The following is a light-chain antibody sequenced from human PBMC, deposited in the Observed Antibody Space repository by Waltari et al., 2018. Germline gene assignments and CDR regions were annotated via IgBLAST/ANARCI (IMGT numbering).Light chain of an antibody. Sequence: DIVMTQSPDSLSGSLGERATVNCKPSQSVLYRPNNKNHLAWYQQKPGQPPRLLIYWASTREAGVPDRFSGSGSGTDFTLTISSLQAEDVAVYYCQQYANTPRTFGQGTTVEIK. J-gene: IGKJ1*01. V-gene: IGKV4-1*01. CDR3: QQYANTPRT. CDR2: WAS. CDR1: QSVLYRPNNKNH.